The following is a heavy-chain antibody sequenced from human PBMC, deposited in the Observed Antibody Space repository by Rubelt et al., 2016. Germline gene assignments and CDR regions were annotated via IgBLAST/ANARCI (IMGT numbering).Heavy chain of an antibody. D-gene: IGHD4-17*01. CDR2: INHRGAT. V-gene: IGHV4-34*01. CDR3: ARDQLLGNDDYGFDF. Sequence: QVQLQQWGAGLLKPSETLSLSCAVYGGPFSGYYWSWVRQSPGKGLEWIGDINHRGATNYNPSLQSRVIISVDTSKNQFSLKVSSVTAADTAVYYCARDQLLGNDDYGFDFWGQGTQVTVSS. J-gene: IGHJ4*02. CDR1: GGPFSGYY.